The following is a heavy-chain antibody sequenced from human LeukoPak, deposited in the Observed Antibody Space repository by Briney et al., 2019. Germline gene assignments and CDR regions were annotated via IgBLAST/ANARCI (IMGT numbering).Heavy chain of an antibody. D-gene: IGHD4-23*01. J-gene: IGHJ4*02. CDR1: GFTFTNAW. CDR2: IYYSGST. CDR3: ARLTYGGNSAGNY. V-gene: IGHV4-38-2*01. Sequence: GSLRLSCVDSGFTFTNAWMSWVRQAPGKGLEWIGSIYYSGSTYYNPSLKSRVTISVDTSKNQFSLKLSSVTAADTAVYYCARLTYGGNSAGNYWGQGTLVTVSS.